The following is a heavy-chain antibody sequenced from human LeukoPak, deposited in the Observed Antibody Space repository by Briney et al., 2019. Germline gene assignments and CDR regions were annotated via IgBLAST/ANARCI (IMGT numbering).Heavy chain of an antibody. Sequence: SETLSLTCTVSGGSISSSSYYWGWIRQPPGKGLEWIGNIHYSGSTKYNSSLKSRVTISVDTSKNQFSLRVTSLTAADTAVYYCARLGALHDAFDVWGQGTLVTVSS. CDR2: IHYSGST. J-gene: IGHJ3*01. D-gene: IGHD3-16*01. CDR3: ARLGALHDAFDV. CDR1: GGSISSSSYY. V-gene: IGHV4-61*05.